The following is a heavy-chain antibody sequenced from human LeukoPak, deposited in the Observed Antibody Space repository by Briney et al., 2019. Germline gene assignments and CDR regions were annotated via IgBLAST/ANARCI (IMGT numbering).Heavy chain of an antibody. CDR1: GASVSSFY. V-gene: IGHV4-4*07. D-gene: IGHD1-26*01. CDR2: IFPSGNT. Sequence: SGTLSLTCTVSGASVSSFYWSWIRQPAGEGLEWIGRIFPSGNTNSNPSLQSRVTMSVDTSKNQFSLRLSSVTAADTAVCYCARDGLVGVYFDSWGQGILVTVSS. CDR3: ARDGLVGVYFDS. J-gene: IGHJ4*02.